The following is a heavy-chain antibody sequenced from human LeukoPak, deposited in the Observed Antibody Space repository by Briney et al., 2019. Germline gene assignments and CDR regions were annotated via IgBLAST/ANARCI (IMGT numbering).Heavy chain of an antibody. D-gene: IGHD2/OR15-2a*01. CDR1: GGSISSSYY. CDR2: IYYSGST. V-gene: IGHV4-39*07. CDR3: ARDSI. Sequence: SGTLSLTCAVSGGSISSSYYWGWIRQPPGKGLEWIGSIYYSGSTYYNPSLKSRVTISVDTSKNQFSLKLSSVTAADTAVYYCARDSIWGQGTLVTVSS. J-gene: IGHJ4*02.